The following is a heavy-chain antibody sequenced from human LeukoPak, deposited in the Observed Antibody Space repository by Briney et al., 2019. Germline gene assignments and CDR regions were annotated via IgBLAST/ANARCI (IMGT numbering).Heavy chain of an antibody. V-gene: IGHV3-30*04. J-gene: IGHJ4*02. CDR3: ATAYQLLPDY. CDR1: GFTFSSYA. Sequence: SGGSLRLSCAASGFTFSSYAMHWVRQAPGKGLEWVGVIRNDGSNQYYADSVKGQFTISRDNSKNTLYLQMNSLRAEDTAVYYCATAYQLLPDYWGQGTLVTVSS. D-gene: IGHD2-2*01. CDR2: IRNDGSNQ.